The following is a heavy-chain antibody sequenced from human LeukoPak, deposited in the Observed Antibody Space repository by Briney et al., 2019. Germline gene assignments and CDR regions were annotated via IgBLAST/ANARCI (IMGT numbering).Heavy chain of an antibody. CDR2: IKQDGSEK. V-gene: IGHV3-7*03. D-gene: IGHD5-18*01. CDR1: GYTFSSYW. Sequence: GGSLRLSCAASGYTFSSYWMTWVRQAPGKGLERVANIKQDGSEKYYVDYVKGRFTISRDNAKNSLYLQMNSLRAEDTAVNYFARFRILMFDYWGQGTLVTVSS. J-gene: IGHJ4*02. CDR3: ARFRILMFDY.